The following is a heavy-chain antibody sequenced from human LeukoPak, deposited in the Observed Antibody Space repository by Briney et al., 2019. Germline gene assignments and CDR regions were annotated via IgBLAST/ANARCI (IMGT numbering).Heavy chain of an antibody. CDR1: GFTFSSYS. Sequence: GGSLRPSCAASGFTFSSYSMNWVRQAPGKGLEWVSSISSSSSYIYYAGSVKGRFTISRDNAKTSLYLQMHSLRAEDTAVYYCARVGVVAPNLVVWGQGTLVTVSS. V-gene: IGHV3-21*01. J-gene: IGHJ4*02. CDR3: ARVGVVAPNLVV. D-gene: IGHD2-15*01. CDR2: ISSSSSYI.